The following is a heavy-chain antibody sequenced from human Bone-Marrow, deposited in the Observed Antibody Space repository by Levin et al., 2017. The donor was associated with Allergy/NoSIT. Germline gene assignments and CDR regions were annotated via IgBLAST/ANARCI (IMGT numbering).Heavy chain of an antibody. CDR3: AREGGVPGGNVTPQLFDY. D-gene: IGHD1-26*01. CDR2: IYKNGIT. V-gene: IGHV4-31*03. J-gene: IGHJ4*01. Sequence: KTSETLSLTCTVSGASLSSGGYYWTWIRQHPVKGLEWIGYIYKNGITDYNPSLKSRVSISLDTSTNQFSLTLGSVTAADTAVYYCAREGGVPGGNVTPQLFDYWGQGTLVTVSS. CDR1: GASLSSGGYY.